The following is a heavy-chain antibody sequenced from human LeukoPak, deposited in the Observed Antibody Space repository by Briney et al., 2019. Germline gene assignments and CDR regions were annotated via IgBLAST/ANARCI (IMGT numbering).Heavy chain of an antibody. CDR1: GGSISSGGYY. V-gene: IGHV4-31*03. Sequence: SETLSLTCTVSGGSISSGGYYWSWLRQHLGKGLEWIGYIYYSGSTYYNPSLKSRVTISVDTSKNQFSLKLSSVTAADTAVYYCASLTYGDYGSVAFDIWGQGTMVTVSS. J-gene: IGHJ3*02. D-gene: IGHD4-17*01. CDR2: IYYSGST. CDR3: ASLTYGDYGSVAFDI.